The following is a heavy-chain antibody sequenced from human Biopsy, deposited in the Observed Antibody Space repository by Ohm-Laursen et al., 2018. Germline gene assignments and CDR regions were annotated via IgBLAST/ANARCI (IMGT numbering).Heavy chain of an antibody. CDR2: IYYTGSI. V-gene: IGHV4-59*08. CDR1: GGSISSYY. Sequence: SDTLSLTCTVSGGSISSYYWSWIRQPPGKGLEWVGYIYYTGSINYNPSLKSRVTISVDTSMNHLSLRLTSVTAADTAVYYCARHAPSYSGSYWRYFDLWGRGTLVTVSS. CDR3: ARHAPSYSGSYWRYFDL. D-gene: IGHD1-26*01. J-gene: IGHJ2*01.